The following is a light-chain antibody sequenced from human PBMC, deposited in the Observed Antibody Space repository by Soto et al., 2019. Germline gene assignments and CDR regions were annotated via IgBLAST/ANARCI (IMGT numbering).Light chain of an antibody. CDR3: QSYDSSLSVSYV. J-gene: IGLJ1*01. CDR1: SSNIGAGYD. CDR2: GNN. Sequence: QSVLTQPPSVSGAPGQRVTISCTGSSSNIGAGYDVHWYQRLPGTAPKVLIYGNNNRPSGVPDRFSGSKSGTSASLAITGLQAEDEADYYSQSYDSSLSVSYVFGTGTKLTVL. V-gene: IGLV1-40*01.